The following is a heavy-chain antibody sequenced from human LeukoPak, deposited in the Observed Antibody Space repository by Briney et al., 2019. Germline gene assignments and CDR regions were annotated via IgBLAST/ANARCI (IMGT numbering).Heavy chain of an antibody. J-gene: IGHJ4*02. CDR3: AKDRYDYVWGSSLFDY. Sequence: PGGSLRLSCAASGFTFTSYAMSWVRQAPGKGLEWVSAISGSGGSTYYADSVKGRFTISRDNSKNTLYLQMNSLTAEDTAVYYCAKDRYDYVWGSSLFDYWGQGTLVTVSS. CDR2: ISGSGGST. CDR1: GFTFTSYA. D-gene: IGHD3-16*01. V-gene: IGHV3-23*01.